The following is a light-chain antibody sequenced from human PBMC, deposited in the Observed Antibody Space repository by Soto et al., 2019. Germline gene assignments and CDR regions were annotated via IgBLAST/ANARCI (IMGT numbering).Light chain of an antibody. CDR3: QQYNTWPRT. J-gene: IGKJ1*01. CDR1: QSVSSY. CDR2: GAS. V-gene: IGKV3-15*01. Sequence: EILMTQSPATLSLSPGERATLSCRASQSVSSYLAWYQQKPGQAPRLLISGASTRATGIPARFSGSGSGTDFTLTITSLQSEDFGIYYCQQYNTWPRTFGQGTKVDIK.